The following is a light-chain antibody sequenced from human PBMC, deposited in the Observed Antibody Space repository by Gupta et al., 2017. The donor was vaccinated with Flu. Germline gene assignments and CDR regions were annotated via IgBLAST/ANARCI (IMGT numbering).Light chain of an antibody. V-gene: IGLV1-47*01. CDR1: SSNIGSNS. Sequence: RVVISCAGSSSNIGSNSVYWYQQFPGATPKLLISKTKPRPTGFPDRFSGSKSGTSASLAISGLRSEDEADYYCAAWDDSLSGRVFGTGTKVAVL. CDR3: AAWDDSLSGRV. CDR2: KTK. J-gene: IGLJ1*01.